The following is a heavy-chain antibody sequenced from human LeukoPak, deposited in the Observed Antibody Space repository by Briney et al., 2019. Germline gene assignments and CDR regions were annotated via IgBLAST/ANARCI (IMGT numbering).Heavy chain of an antibody. D-gene: IGHD5-12*01. Sequence: SETLPLTCAVYGGSFSGYYWSWIRQPPGKGLEWIGEINHSGSTNYNPSLKSRVTISVDTSKNQFSLKLSSVTAADTAVYYCARDRAATIRRFDYWGQGTLVTVSS. CDR1: GGSFSGYY. CDR3: ARDRAATIRRFDY. J-gene: IGHJ4*02. V-gene: IGHV4-34*01. CDR2: INHSGST.